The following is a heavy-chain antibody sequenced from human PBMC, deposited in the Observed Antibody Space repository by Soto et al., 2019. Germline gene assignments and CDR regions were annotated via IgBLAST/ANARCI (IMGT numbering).Heavy chain of an antibody. Sequence: SVKGSCKASGGTFGSDAISWVRQAPGQGLEWMGGIIPIFGTANYAQKFQGRVTITADESTSTAYMELSSLRSEDTAVYYCARARTGSYYVDYWGQGTLVTVSS. CDR1: GGTFGSDA. D-gene: IGHD1-26*01. CDR2: IIPIFGTA. J-gene: IGHJ4*02. CDR3: ARARTGSYYVDY. V-gene: IGHV1-69*13.